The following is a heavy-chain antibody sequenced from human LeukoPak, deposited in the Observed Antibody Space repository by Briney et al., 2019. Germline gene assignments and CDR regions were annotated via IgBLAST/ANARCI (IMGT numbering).Heavy chain of an antibody. CDR3: AKGPRITMTVPVEYFQH. D-gene: IGHD3-22*01. V-gene: IGHV3-23*01. CDR1: GFTFSSYA. Sequence: GGSLRLSCAASGFTFSSYAMSWVRQAPGKGLEWVSAISGSGGSTYYADSVKGRFTISRDNSKNTLYLQMNSLRAEDTAVYYCAKGPRITMTVPVEYFQHWGQGTLVTVSS. J-gene: IGHJ1*01. CDR2: ISGSGGST.